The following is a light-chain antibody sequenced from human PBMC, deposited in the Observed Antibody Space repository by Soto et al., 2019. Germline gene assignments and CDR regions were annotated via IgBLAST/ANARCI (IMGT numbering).Light chain of an antibody. CDR3: QQYGSSFGT. CDR2: GAS. J-gene: IGKJ1*01. Sequence: EILLTHFPGTLSLSPGERATLACRANPSVSNNYLAWYQQRPGPPPNLHTFGASHRAPHIPNRFSGSGSWTDCTITISRLEPEDFAVYYCQQYGSSFGTCGQVTKVDIK. CDR1: PSVSNNY. V-gene: IGKV3-20*01.